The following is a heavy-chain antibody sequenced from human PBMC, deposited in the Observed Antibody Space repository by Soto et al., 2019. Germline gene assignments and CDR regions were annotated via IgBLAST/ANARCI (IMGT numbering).Heavy chain of an antibody. CDR3: ARGPRDGYNPPFDY. J-gene: IGHJ4*02. Sequence: PSETLSLTCTVSGGSVSSGDYYWSWIRQPPGKGLEWIGNIYYSGSTNYNPSLKSRATISVDTSKNQFSLKVSSATAADTAVYYCARGPRDGYNPPFDYWGQGTLVTVSS. CDR2: IYYSGST. D-gene: IGHD5-12*01. V-gene: IGHV4-61*08. CDR1: GGSVSSGDYY.